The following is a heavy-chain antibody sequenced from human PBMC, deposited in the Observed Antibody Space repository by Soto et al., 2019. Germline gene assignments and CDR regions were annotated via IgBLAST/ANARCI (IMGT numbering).Heavy chain of an antibody. Sequence: QVQLQQWGAGLLKPSETLSLTCAVYGGSFSGYYWSWIRQPPGKGLEWIGEINHSGSTNYNPSLKSRGTISVDTSKNYGSLKLSSVTAADTAVYDCASGRRYYGMDVWGQGTTVTVS. CDR2: INHSGST. J-gene: IGHJ6*02. CDR1: GGSFSGYY. V-gene: IGHV4-34*01. CDR3: ASGRRYYGMDV.